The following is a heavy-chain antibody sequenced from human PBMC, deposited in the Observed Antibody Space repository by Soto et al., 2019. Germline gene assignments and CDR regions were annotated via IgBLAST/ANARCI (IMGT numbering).Heavy chain of an antibody. CDR2: ISWNSGSI. J-gene: IGHJ3*02. D-gene: IGHD5-12*01. Sequence: PGGSLRLSCAASGFTFDDYAMHWVRQAPGKGLEWVSGISWNSGSIGYADSVKGRFTISRDNAKNSLYLQMNSLRAEDTALYYCAKDKGYSGYDAFDIWGQGTMVTVSS. CDR1: GFTFDDYA. CDR3: AKDKGYSGYDAFDI. V-gene: IGHV3-9*01.